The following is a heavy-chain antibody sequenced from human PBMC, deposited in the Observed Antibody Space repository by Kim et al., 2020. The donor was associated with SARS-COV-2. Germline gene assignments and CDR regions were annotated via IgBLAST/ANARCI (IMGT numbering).Heavy chain of an antibody. CDR2: ISSSGSTI. CDR1: GFTFSSYE. V-gene: IGHV3-48*03. J-gene: IGHJ6*02. Sequence: GGSLRLSCAASGFTFSSYEMNWVRQAPGKGLEWVSYISSSGSTIYYADSVKGRFTISRDNAKNSLYLQMNSLRAEDTAVYYCARAGWFGAYYYYGMDVWGQGTTVTVSS. D-gene: IGHD3-10*01. CDR3: ARAGWFGAYYYYGMDV.